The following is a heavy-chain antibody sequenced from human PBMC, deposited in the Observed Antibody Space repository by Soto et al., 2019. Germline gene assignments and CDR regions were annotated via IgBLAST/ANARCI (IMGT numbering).Heavy chain of an antibody. CDR1: GGSISSGDYY. D-gene: IGHD3-22*01. Sequence: SETLSLTCTVSGGSISSGDYYWSWIRQPPGTGLEWIGYIYYSGSTYYNPSLESRVTISVDTSKNQFSLKLSSVTAADTAVYYWARADSSGYSYFDYWGQGSRVTVAS. CDR3: ARADSSGYSYFDY. V-gene: IGHV4-30-4*01. J-gene: IGHJ4*02. CDR2: IYYSGST.